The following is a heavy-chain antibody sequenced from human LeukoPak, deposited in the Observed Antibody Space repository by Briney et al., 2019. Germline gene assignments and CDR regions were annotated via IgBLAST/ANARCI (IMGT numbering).Heavy chain of an antibody. Sequence: PLASVKVSCKASGYTFTNYYIHWVRQAPGHGLEWMGIINPSGGGTTYAQKFQGRVTMTRDTSTSTVYMELSSLRSEDTAVYYCASEKELVVVTGNYFDYWGQGTLLTVSS. CDR1: GYTFTNYY. CDR3: ASEKELVVVTGNYFDY. V-gene: IGHV1-46*01. D-gene: IGHD2-21*02. CDR2: INPSGGGT. J-gene: IGHJ4*02.